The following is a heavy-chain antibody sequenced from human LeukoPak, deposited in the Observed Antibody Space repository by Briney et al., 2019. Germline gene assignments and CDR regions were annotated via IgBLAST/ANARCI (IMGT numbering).Heavy chain of an antibody. Sequence: SETLSLTCTVSGGSISSSSYYWGWIRQPPGKGLEWIGNIYYSGSTYYNPSLKSRVTISVDTSKNQFSLKLNSVTAADTAVYYCARDLGDSAYGGQGTLVTVSS. J-gene: IGHJ4*02. CDR1: GGSISSSSYY. D-gene: IGHD3-10*01. V-gene: IGHV4-39*07. CDR3: ARDLGDSAY. CDR2: IYYSGST.